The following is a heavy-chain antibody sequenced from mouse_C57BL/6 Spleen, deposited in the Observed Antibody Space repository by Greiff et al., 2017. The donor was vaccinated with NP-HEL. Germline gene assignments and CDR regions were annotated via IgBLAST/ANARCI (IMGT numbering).Heavy chain of an antibody. CDR1: GYTFTSYW. V-gene: IGHV1-69*01. Sequence: VQLQQPGAELVMPGASVKLSCKASGYTFTSYWMHWVKQRPGQGLEWIGEIDPSDSYTNYNQKFKGKSTLTVDKSSSTAYMQLSSLTSEDSAVYYCERGVYGRRAYWGQGTLVTVSA. D-gene: IGHD1-1*02. J-gene: IGHJ3*01. CDR2: IDPSDSYT. CDR3: ERGVYGRRAY.